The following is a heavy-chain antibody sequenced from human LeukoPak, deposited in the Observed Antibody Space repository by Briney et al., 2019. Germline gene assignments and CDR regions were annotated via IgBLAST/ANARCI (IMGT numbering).Heavy chain of an antibody. Sequence: PGVPLRLSCAASGFSFTGYWMTWVRQSPGKGLEWVARLHPDGSERNYVGSVEGRFTVFGDNAKSSLFLQMHSLRVEDTAVYYCARGGYSFDYLGQGTLVTVSS. J-gene: IGHJ4*02. D-gene: IGHD5-12*01. CDR1: GFSFTGYW. V-gene: IGHV3-7*01. CDR3: ARGGYSFDY. CDR2: LHPDGSER.